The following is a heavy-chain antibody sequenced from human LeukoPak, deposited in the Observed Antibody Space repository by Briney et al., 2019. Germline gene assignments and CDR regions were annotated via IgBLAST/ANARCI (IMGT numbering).Heavy chain of an antibody. V-gene: IGHV3-21*01. CDR2: ISSSSSYI. Sequence: GVSLRLSCAASGVTFSSYSMSWVRQAPGKGLEWVSSISSSSSYIYYADSVKGRFTISRDNAKNSLYLQMNSLRAEDTAVYYCARGVTYYYDSSGPDPFDYWGQGTQVTVSS. J-gene: IGHJ4*02. CDR1: GVTFSSYS. D-gene: IGHD3-22*01. CDR3: ARGVTYYYDSSGPDPFDY.